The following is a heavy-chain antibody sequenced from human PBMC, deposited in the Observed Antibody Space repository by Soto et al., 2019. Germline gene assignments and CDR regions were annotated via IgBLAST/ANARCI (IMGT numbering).Heavy chain of an antibody. Sequence: QVQLVESGGGLVKPGGSLRLSCAASGFTFSDHYMSWIRQAPGKGLEWVSYISSSGDIIYYADSVKGRFTISRDNAKNSLYLQMNSLRAEDAAVYYWARDLGYYDSSGYFDYWGQGTLVTVST. J-gene: IGHJ4*02. D-gene: IGHD3-22*01. CDR1: GFTFSDHY. V-gene: IGHV3-11*01. CDR2: ISSSGDII. CDR3: ARDLGYYDSSGYFDY.